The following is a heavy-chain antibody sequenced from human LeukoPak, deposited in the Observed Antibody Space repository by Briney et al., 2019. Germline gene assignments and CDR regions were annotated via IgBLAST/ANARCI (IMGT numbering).Heavy chain of an antibody. V-gene: IGHV4-34*01. CDR2: IIEKGNA. CDR3: ARGYYPPRWYFDL. J-gene: IGHJ2*01. D-gene: IGHD3-10*01. CDR1: GGSFSSYS. Sequence: SETLSLTCALYGGSFSSYSWSWTWIRQTPEKGLEWIGEIIEKGNANYNPSLKSRVTIDLDTSKNQFSLKLTSMTAADTAMYYCARGYYPPRWYFDLWGRGTLVTVSS.